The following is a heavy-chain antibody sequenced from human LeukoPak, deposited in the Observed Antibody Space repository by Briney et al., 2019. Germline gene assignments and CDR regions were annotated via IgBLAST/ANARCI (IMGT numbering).Heavy chain of an antibody. CDR3: AKEKAIATINYGLDV. J-gene: IGHJ6*02. CDR2: IAYDGSNK. Sequence: GGSLRLSCAASGFIFDTYGMLWVRQAPGKGREWVAVIAYDGSNKVYADSVKGRFTISRDNSKNTLYLQMNSLRGEDTAAYYCAKEKAIATINYGLDVWGQGTTVTVSS. D-gene: IGHD1-1*01. CDR1: GFIFDTYG. V-gene: IGHV3-30*18.